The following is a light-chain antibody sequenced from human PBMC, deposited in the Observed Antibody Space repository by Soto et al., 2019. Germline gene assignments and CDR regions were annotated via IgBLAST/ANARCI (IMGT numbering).Light chain of an antibody. CDR3: ASHTTSDTRV. CDR2: EVS. CDR1: SGDVGAYDY. V-gene: IGLV2-14*01. J-gene: IGLJ1*01. Sequence: QSVLTQPASVSASPGQSIAISCTGTSGDVGAYDYVSWYQHHPDKAPKLMIYEVSNRPSGVSDRFSGSKSVYTATLTISGLQAEDEADYYCASHTTSDTRVFGTGTKLTV.